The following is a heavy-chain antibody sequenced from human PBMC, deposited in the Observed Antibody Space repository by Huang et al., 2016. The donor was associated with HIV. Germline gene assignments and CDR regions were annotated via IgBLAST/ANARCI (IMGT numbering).Heavy chain of an antibody. CDR2: INPKRGGT. D-gene: IGHD6-6*01. CDR3: ARDWSFGSSTSPAD. J-gene: IGHJ4*02. CDR1: GYTFTDSN. V-gene: IGHV1-2*02. Sequence: QVQLVQSGAEVKNPGASVRVSCKASGYTFTDSNIHWVRQAPGQGLEWMGWINPKRGGTIYSQRFQGRITRTRDTTISTVHMDLRRIQSDDTAVYFCARDWSFGSSTSPADWGQGTLVTVSS.